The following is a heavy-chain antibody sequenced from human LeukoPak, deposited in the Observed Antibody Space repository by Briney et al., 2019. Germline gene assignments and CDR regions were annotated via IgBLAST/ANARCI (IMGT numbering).Heavy chain of an antibody. CDR3: ARRRDSGDYTFGS. Sequence: SETLSLTCTVSGGSITSHYWTWIRQPPGKGLEWIAYMYYTGSTDYNPSLKSRVTISIDMSKNQLSLELNSVTAADTAVYYCARRRDSGDYTFGSWGQGTLVTVSS. CDR2: MYYTGST. V-gene: IGHV4-59*08. CDR1: GGSITSHY. J-gene: IGHJ4*02. D-gene: IGHD4-17*01.